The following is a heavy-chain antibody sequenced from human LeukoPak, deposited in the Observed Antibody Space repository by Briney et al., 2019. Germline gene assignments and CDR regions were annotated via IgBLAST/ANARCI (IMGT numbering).Heavy chain of an antibody. J-gene: IGHJ5*02. CDR2: IYHSGST. CDR1: GGSMSTYA. D-gene: IGHD2-8*01. CDR3: ARGRHGPLNWFDP. V-gene: IGHV4-59*01. Sequence: SETLSLTCTVSGGSMSTYAWSWIRQPPGKGLEYIGYIYHSGSTNYSPSLKSRVTISVDTSKKQFSLKLSSVTAADTAVYYCARGRHGPLNWFDPWGQGILVTVSS.